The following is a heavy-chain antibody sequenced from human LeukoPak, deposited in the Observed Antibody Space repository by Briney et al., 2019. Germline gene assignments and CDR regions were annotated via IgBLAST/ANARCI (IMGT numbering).Heavy chain of an antibody. CDR1: GYTFTGYY. CDR2: INPNTGGT. J-gene: IGHJ5*02. D-gene: IGHD4-11*01. V-gene: IGHV1-2*02. CDR3: ATTTVTNNWFDP. Sequence: ASVKVSFKASGYTFTGYYIHWVRQAPGQGLEWMGWINPNTGGTNYAQKFQGRVTMTRDTSIRTDYMELSRLRSDDTAVFYCATTTVTNNWFDPWGQGTLVTVSS.